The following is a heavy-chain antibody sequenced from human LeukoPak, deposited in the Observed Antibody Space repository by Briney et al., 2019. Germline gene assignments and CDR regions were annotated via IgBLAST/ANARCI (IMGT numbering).Heavy chain of an antibody. V-gene: IGHV3-66*01. D-gene: IGHD3-22*01. CDR2: IYSGGST. Sequence: GGSLRLSCAASGFTVSSNYMSWVRQAPGKGLEWVSVIYSGGSTYYADSVKGRFTISRANSKNKPYLKMNSLRAEDTAVYYCARETMTIWGQGTMDSVSS. CDR3: ARETMTI. J-gene: IGHJ3*02. CDR1: GFTVSSNY.